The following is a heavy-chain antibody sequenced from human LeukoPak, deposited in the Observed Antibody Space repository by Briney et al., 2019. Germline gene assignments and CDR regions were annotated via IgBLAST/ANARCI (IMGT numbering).Heavy chain of an antibody. CDR2: ISWDSRSV. D-gene: IGHD2-15*01. CDR1: GFTFDDYA. CDR3: ARDSQDCSASTCYFDY. J-gene: IGHJ4*02. V-gene: IGHV3-43D*03. Sequence: PGGSLRLSCAASGFTFDDYAMHWVRQSPGKGLQWVSFISWDSRSVYYADSVKGQFAISRDNNKKSVFLQMNSLTAEDTAFYYCARDSQDCSASTCYFDYWGQGTLVTVSA.